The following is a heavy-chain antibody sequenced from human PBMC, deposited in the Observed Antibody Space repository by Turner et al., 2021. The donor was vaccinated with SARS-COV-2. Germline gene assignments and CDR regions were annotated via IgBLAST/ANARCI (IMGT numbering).Heavy chain of an antibody. CDR1: VYTFTTYD. V-gene: IGHV1-8*03. J-gene: IGHJ3*02. D-gene: IGHD4-4*01. Sequence: QVQLVQSGAEVKTPGASVPVPCKASVYTFTTYDINWVRQAAGQGLEWMGGMNPNSGHTAYAQKFQGRVTITRKTSISTVYMELSSLRSDDTAVYYCAGRDSNGYVGAFDMWGQGTMVTVSS. CDR3: AGRDSNGYVGAFDM. CDR2: MNPNSGHT.